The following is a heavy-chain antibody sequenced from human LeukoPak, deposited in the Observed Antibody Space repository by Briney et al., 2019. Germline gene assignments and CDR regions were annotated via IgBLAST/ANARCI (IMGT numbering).Heavy chain of an antibody. CDR3: ARHKEGSGSPHYYMDV. D-gene: IGHD3-10*01. J-gene: IGHJ6*03. V-gene: IGHV1-18*01. CDR2: ISVYNGNT. CDR1: GYSFTSYG. Sequence: ASVKVSCKASGYSFTSYGISWVRQAPGQGLEWMGWISVYNGNTNYAQKLQGRVTMTTDTSTSTAYMELRSLRSDDTAVYYCARHKEGSGSPHYYMDVWGKGTTVTVSS.